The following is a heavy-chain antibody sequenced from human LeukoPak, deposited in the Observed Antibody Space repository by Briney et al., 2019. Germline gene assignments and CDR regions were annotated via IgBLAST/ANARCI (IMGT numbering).Heavy chain of an antibody. CDR2: INWNGRST. D-gene: IGHD3-16*01. CDR3: ARDQGGVGY. Sequence: GGSLRLSCAASEFNFDDYAMSWVRQVPGKGLEWVSGINWNGRSTRYVDSVKGRFTISRDNAKKSLYLQMNSLRAEDTAVYYCARDQGGVGYWGQGTLVTVSS. J-gene: IGHJ4*02. CDR1: EFNFDDYA. V-gene: IGHV3-20*04.